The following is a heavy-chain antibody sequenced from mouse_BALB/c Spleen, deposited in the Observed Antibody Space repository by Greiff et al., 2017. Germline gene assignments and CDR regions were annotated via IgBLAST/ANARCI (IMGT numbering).Heavy chain of an antibody. Sequence: EVQVVESGGGLVKPGGSLKLSCAASGFTFSSYAMSWVRQSPEKRLEWVAEISSGGSYTYYPDTVTGRFTISRDNAKNTLYLEMSSLRSEDTAMYYCARYDGYHYFDYWGQGTTLTVSS. J-gene: IGHJ2*01. V-gene: IGHV5-9-4*01. CDR2: ISSGGSYT. D-gene: IGHD2-3*01. CDR1: GFTFSSYA. CDR3: ARYDGYHYFDY.